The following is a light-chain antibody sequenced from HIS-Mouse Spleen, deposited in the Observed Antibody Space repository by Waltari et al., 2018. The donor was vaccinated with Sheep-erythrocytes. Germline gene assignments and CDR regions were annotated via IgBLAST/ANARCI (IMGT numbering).Light chain of an antibody. V-gene: IGLV1-44*01. J-gene: IGLJ1*01. Sequence: QSVLTQPPSASGTPGQRVTISCSGSSSNIGSNTVNWYQQLPGTAPKLLIYSNKQLPSGVHDRFSGSKSGTSASLAISGLQSEDEADYYCAAWDDSLNGYVFGTGTKVTVL. CDR1: SSNIGSNT. CDR2: SNK. CDR3: AAWDDSLNGYV.